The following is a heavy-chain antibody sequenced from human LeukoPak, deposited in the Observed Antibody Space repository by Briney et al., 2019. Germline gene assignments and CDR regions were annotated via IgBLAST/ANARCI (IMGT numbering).Heavy chain of an antibody. V-gene: IGHV4-38-2*01. Sequence: SETLSLTCAVSGYSISSSYYWGWIRQPPGKGLEWIGSIYHSGSTYYNPSLKSRVTISVDTSKNQFSLKLSSVTAADTAVYYCARYSHYFDYWGQGTLVTVSS. CDR3: ARYSHYFDY. CDR1: GYSISSSYY. D-gene: IGHD6-13*01. CDR2: IYHSGST. J-gene: IGHJ4*02.